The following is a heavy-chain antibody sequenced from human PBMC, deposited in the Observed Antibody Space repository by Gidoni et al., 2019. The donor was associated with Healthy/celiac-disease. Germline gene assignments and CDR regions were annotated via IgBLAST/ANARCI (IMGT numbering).Heavy chain of an antibody. D-gene: IGHD6-19*01. CDR1: GGTFSSYA. CDR2: IIPIFGTA. V-gene: IGHV1-69*01. J-gene: IGHJ4*02. Sequence: QVQLVQSGAAVKKPGSSLKVSCKASGGTFSSYAISWVRQAPGQGLEWMGGIIPIFGTANYAQKFQGRVTITADESTSTAYMELSSLRSEDTAVYYCARDILGGIAVAGPFDYWGQGTLVTVSS. CDR3: ARDILGGIAVAGPFDY.